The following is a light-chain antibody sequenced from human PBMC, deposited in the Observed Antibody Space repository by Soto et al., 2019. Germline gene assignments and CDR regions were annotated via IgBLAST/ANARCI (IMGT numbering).Light chain of an antibody. Sequence: VLTQPPSASGTPGQRVTISCSGSSSNIGSNYVYWYQQLPGTAPKLLIYRNNQRPSGVPDRFSGSKSGTSASLAISGLRSEDEADYYCAAWDDSLSGAAVFGGGTQLTVL. CDR2: RNN. J-gene: IGLJ7*01. V-gene: IGLV1-47*01. CDR3: AAWDDSLSGAAV. CDR1: SSNIGSNY.